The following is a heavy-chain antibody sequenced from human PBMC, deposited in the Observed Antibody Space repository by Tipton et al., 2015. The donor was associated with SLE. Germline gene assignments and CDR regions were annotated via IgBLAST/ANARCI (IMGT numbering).Heavy chain of an antibody. CDR3: AKDGPYGDYVVGYFDY. CDR2: ISGSGGST. CDR1: GFTFSSYA. D-gene: IGHD4-17*01. Sequence: SLRLSCAASGFTFSSYAMSWVRQAPGKGLEWVSAISGSGGSTYYADSVKGRFTISRDNSKNTLYLQMNSLRAEDTAVYYCAKDGPYGDYVVGYFDYWGQGTLVTVSS. V-gene: IGHV3-23*01. J-gene: IGHJ4*02.